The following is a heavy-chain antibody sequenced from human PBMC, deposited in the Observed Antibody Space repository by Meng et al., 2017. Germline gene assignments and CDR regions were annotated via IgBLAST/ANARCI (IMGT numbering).Heavy chain of an antibody. V-gene: IGHV4-34*01. CDR2: INHSGST. J-gene: IGHJ4*02. CDR3: ARSHSVTIVAFDY. CDR1: GGFFSGYY. Sequence: QGQLQQWGVGLLRPSETLSLTRAVYGGFFSGYYWSWIRQPPGKGLEWIGEINHSGSTNYNPSLKSRVTMSLDTSKNQFSLRLSSVTAADTAVYYCARSHSVTIVAFDYWGQGTLVTVSS. D-gene: IGHD4-17*01.